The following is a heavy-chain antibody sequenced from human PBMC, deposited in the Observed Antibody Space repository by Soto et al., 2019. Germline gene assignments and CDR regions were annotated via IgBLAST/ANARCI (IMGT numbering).Heavy chain of an antibody. Sequence: GGSLRLSCAASGFTFSSYAMSWVRQAPGKGLEWVSAISGSGGSTYYADSVKGRFTISRDNSKNTLYLQMNSLRAEDTAVYYCAKDYDITMIVVVTGNLDYWGQGTLVTVSS. V-gene: IGHV3-23*01. J-gene: IGHJ4*02. D-gene: IGHD3-22*01. CDR2: ISGSGGST. CDR1: GFTFSSYA. CDR3: AKDYDITMIVVVTGNLDY.